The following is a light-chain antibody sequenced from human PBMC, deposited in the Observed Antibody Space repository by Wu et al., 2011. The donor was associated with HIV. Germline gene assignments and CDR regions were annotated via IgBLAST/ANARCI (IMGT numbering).Light chain of an antibody. CDR3: QQYGSSPYT. CDR2: ATS. J-gene: IGKJ2*01. Sequence: EIVLTQSPGTLSLSPGERATLSCRASQTVGSRYLAWYQQRPGQAPRLLMYATSSRATGILDRLSGSGSGTDFTLTISRLEPEDFAVYYCQQYGSSPYTFGQGTKLEIK. V-gene: IGKV3-20*01. CDR1: QTVGSRY.